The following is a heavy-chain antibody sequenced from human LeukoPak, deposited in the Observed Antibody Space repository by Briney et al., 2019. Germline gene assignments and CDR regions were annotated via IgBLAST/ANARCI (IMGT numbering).Heavy chain of an antibody. CDR3: AREPGERAAAGTSYYYGMDV. D-gene: IGHD6-13*01. Sequence: SQTLSLTCTVSGGSISSGGYYWSWIPQHPGKGLEWIGYIYYSGSTYYNPSLKSRVTISVDTSKNQFSLKLSSVTAADTAVYYCAREPGERAAAGTSYYYGMDVWGQGTTVTVSS. J-gene: IGHJ6*02. V-gene: IGHV4-31*03. CDR1: GGSISSGGYY. CDR2: IYYSGST.